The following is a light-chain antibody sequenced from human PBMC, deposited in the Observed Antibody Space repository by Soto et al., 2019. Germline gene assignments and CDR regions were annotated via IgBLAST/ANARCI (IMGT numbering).Light chain of an antibody. Sequence: SYELTQPPSVSVAPGQTARITCGGNNIGSKSVHWYQQKPGQAPVLVVYDESDRPSGIPERFSGSNSGNTATLTISRVEAGDEADFCCQVWDGSGDHVVFGGGTKLTVL. V-gene: IGLV3-21*02. J-gene: IGLJ2*01. CDR1: NIGSKS. CDR2: DES. CDR3: QVWDGSGDHVV.